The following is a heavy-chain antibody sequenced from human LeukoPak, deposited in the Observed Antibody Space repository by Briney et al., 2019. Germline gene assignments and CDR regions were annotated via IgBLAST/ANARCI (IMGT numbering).Heavy chain of an antibody. V-gene: IGHV3-49*03. CDR2: IRSKAYGGTT. CDR1: GFTFGDCA. CDR3: TREDYDSSGYYLDY. J-gene: IGHJ4*02. D-gene: IGHD3-22*01. Sequence: PGRSLRLSCTASGFTFGDCAMSWFRQAPGKGLEWVGFIRSKAYGGTTEYAASVKGRFTISRDDSKSIAYLQMNSLKTEDTAVYYCTREDYDSSGYYLDYWGQGTLVTVSS.